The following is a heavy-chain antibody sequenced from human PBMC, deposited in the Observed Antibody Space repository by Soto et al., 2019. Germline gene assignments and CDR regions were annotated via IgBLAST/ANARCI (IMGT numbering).Heavy chain of an antibody. Sequence: SETLSLTCTVSGGSISGYYWSWIRQPPGKGLEWIGYIYYSGSTNYSPSLKSRVTISIDMSNNQFSLRLKSVTAADTAVFYCARVSRDGYNPPPYYFDYLVQGTLVT. CDR1: GGSISGYY. D-gene: IGHD5-12*01. CDR3: ARVSRDGYNPPPYYFDY. CDR2: IYYSGST. V-gene: IGHV4-59*01. J-gene: IGHJ4*02.